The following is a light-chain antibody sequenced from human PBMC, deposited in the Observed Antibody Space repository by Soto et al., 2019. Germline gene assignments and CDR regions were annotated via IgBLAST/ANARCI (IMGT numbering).Light chain of an antibody. J-gene: IGLJ1*01. CDR1: SSDIGAYNF. CDR3: SSYAGSNSLV. CDR2: EVS. Sequence: QSALTDPPSASWSPGHSVTISFTGTSSDIGAYNFVSWYQQHPGKAPKLMIYEVSKRPSGVPDRFSGSKSGDTASLTVSGLQAEDEADYFCSSYAGSNSLVFGSGTKVTVX. V-gene: IGLV2-8*01.